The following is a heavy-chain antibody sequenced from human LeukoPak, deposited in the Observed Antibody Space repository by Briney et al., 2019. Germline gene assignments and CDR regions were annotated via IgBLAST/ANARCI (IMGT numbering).Heavy chain of an antibody. Sequence: GGSLRLSCAASEFAFTSYWMSWVRQAPGKGLEWVANIKQDGSEKNYVDSVKGRFTISRDNAKNSLYLQMNSLRAEDTAIYYCTRDYRGTFDYWGQGTLVTVSS. V-gene: IGHV3-7*03. J-gene: IGHJ4*02. CDR2: IKQDGSEK. D-gene: IGHD1-26*01. CDR3: TRDYRGTFDY. CDR1: EFAFTSYW.